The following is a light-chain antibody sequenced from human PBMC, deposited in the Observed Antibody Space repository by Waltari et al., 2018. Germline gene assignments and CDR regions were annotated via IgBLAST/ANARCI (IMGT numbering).Light chain of an antibody. CDR2: DAS. CDR1: QSVSSY. CDR3: QQRGNWPFT. V-gene: IGKV3-11*01. J-gene: IGKJ4*01. Sequence: DIVLTQSPATLSLSPGERATLSCRASQSVSSYLAWYQQKPGQATRLLITDASKRATAIPARFRGRGSETDFTLTLTSLEPEDFAVYYCQQRGNWPFTFGGGAKVEIK.